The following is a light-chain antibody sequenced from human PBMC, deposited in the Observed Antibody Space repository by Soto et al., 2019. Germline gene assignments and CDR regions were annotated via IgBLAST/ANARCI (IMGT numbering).Light chain of an antibody. Sequence: QSVLTQPPSASGSPGQSVTISCTGTSSDVGGYNYVSWYQQHPGKAPKVMIYEVNKRPSGVPDRFSGSKPGNTASLTVSGLQADDEGDYYCSSFTSRFTFVFGTGTKVTVL. J-gene: IGLJ1*01. CDR3: SSFTSRFTFV. V-gene: IGLV2-8*01. CDR2: EVN. CDR1: SSDVGGYNY.